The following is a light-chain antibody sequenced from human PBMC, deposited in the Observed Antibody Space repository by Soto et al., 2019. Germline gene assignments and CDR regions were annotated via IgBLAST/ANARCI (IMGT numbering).Light chain of an antibody. CDR3: QHYNSYSEA. CDR1: QGISSA. CDR2: DAS. V-gene: IGKV1-13*02. Sequence: AIQLTQSPSSLSASVGDRVTITCRASQGISSALAWYQQKPGKAPKLLIYDASSWAGGVPSRFSGSGSGTEFTLTISSLQPDDFATYYCQHYNSYSEAFGQGTKVDIK. J-gene: IGKJ1*01.